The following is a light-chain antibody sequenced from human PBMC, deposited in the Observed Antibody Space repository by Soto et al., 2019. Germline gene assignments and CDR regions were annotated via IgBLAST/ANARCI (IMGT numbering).Light chain of an antibody. CDR2: DAS. Sequence: EIVLTQSPATLSLSLGERATLSCRASQSIGSYLAWYQHKLGQPPRLLICDASNRATGIPVRFSGSGSGTDFTLTISSLEPEDFAVYYCQQRSTWPPFSFGPGTKVDIK. V-gene: IGKV3-11*01. J-gene: IGKJ3*01. CDR3: QQRSTWPPFS. CDR1: QSIGSY.